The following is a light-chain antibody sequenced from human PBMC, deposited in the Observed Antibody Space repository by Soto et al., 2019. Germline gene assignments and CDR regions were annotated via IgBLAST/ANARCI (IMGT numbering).Light chain of an antibody. CDR3: RSYGGSTTWV. V-gene: IGLV2-23*01. Sequence: QSALTQPASVSGSPGQSITISCTGTSSDVGSYNLVSWYQQHPGKAPKLMIYEGSKRPSGVSNRFSGSKSGNTASLTISGLQAEDEADYYCRSYGGSTTWVFGGGTKLTVL. CDR2: EGS. J-gene: IGLJ3*02. CDR1: SSDVGSYNL.